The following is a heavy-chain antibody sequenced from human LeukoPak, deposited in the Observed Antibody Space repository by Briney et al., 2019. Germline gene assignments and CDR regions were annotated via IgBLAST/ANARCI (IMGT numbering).Heavy chain of an antibody. CDR3: ARGRYCSGGSCYSTMIVAKYYFDY. CDR2: IIPILGIA. CDR1: GGTFSSYA. D-gene: IGHD2-15*01. V-gene: IGHV1-69*04. J-gene: IGHJ4*02. Sequence: GASVKVSCKASGGTFSSYAISWVRQAPGQGLEWMGRIIPILGIANYAQKFQGRVTITADKSTSTAYMELSSLRSEDTAVYYCARGRYCSGGSCYSTMIVAKYYFDYWGQGTLVTVSS.